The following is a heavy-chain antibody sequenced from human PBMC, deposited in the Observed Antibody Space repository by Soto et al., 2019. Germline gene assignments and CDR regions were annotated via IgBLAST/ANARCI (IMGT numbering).Heavy chain of an antibody. J-gene: IGHJ6*02. CDR1: GFTFSSYS. CDR2: ISSSSSYI. V-gene: IGHV3-21*01. Sequence: EVQLVESGGGLVKPGGSLRLSCAASGFTFSSYSMTWVRQAPGKRLEWVSSISSSSSYIYYADSVKGRFTISRDNAKNSLYLQMNSLRAEDTAVYYCARDQRQRTYYDFWSCHYGMDVWGQGTTVTVSS. D-gene: IGHD3-3*01. CDR3: ARDQRQRTYYDFWSCHYGMDV.